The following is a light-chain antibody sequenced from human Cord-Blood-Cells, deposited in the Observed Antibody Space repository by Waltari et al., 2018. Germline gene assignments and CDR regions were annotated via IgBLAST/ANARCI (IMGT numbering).Light chain of an antibody. V-gene: IGKV3-20*01. J-gene: IGKJ4*01. CDR1: QSVSSSY. CDR3: QQYGSSPFT. Sequence: EIVLTQSPGTLSLSPGERATLSCRASQSVSSSYLAWYQQKPGQAPRLLIYGASSRATGIPDRFSGSGSGTDFNLIISRLEPEDFAVYYCQQYGSSPFTFGGGTKVEIK. CDR2: GAS.